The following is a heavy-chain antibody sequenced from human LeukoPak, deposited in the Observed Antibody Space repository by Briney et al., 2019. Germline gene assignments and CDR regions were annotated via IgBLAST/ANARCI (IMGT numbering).Heavy chain of an antibody. D-gene: IGHD5-18*01. CDR3: ARTARHLDY. V-gene: IGHV3-11*04. CDR2: ISGSGTDI. J-gene: IGHJ4*02. Sequence: GGSLRLSCEASGFTFSDPYMSWIRQAPGKGLECLSYISGSGTDINYADSVSGRFTISRDNAKNLLYLQMNDRRVEDTSVYYCARTARHLDYWGQGTLVTVSS. CDR1: GFTFSDPY.